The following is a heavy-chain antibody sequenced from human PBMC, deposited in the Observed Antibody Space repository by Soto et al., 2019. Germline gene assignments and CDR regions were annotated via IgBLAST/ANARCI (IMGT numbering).Heavy chain of an antibody. J-gene: IGHJ5*02. CDR1: GFNFSSYG. CDR3: AREKTTVTSHPCFDP. CDR2: IWYDGSNK. V-gene: IGHV3-33*01. Sequence: QVQLVESGGGVVPPGRSLRLSCAASGFNFSSYGRHWVRQAPGMGLERVAVIWYDGSNKYYADSVKGRFTISRDNSNNPLYLQMNGLRAEDTAVYYCAREKTTVTSHPCFDPWGQGTLVTVSS. D-gene: IGHD4-17*01.